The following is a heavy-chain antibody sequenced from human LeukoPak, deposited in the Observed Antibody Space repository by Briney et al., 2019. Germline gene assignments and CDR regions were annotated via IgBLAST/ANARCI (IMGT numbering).Heavy chain of an antibody. CDR3: ATLSSGWYYFDY. V-gene: IGHV1-24*01. J-gene: IGHJ4*02. CDR1: GYTLTELS. Sequence: ASVKVSCKVSGYTLTELSMHWVRQAPGKGHERMGGFDPEDGETIYAQKFQGRVTMTEDTSTDTAYMELSSLRSEDTAVYYCATLSSGWYYFDYWGQGTLVTVSS. D-gene: IGHD6-19*01. CDR2: FDPEDGET.